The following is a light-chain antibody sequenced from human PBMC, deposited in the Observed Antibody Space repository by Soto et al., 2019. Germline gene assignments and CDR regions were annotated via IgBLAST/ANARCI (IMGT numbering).Light chain of an antibody. V-gene: IGKV3D-20*02. J-gene: IGKJ3*01. Sequence: EIVLTQSPGTLSLSPGERATLSCRASQSFTSRSLAWYQQKPGLAPRLLISGASNRAPGIPARFSGSGSGTDFTLTISSLEPEDFAVYHCLQRSIGFTFGPGTKVDIK. CDR3: LQRSIGFT. CDR2: GAS. CDR1: QSFTSRS.